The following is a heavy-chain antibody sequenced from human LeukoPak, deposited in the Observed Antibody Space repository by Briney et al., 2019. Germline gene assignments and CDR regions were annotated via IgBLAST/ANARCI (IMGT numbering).Heavy chain of an antibody. V-gene: IGHV3-23*01. J-gene: IGHJ4*02. CDR2: ISGSGGST. Sequence: PGGSLRLSCAASGFTFSSYGMSWVRQAPGKGLEWVSAISGSGGSTYYADSVKGRFTISRDNSKNTLYLQMNSLRAEDTAVYYCAKRGLEYSSSWYAYYFDYWGQGTLVTVSS. CDR3: AKRGLEYSSSWYAYYFDY. D-gene: IGHD6-13*01. CDR1: GFTFSSYG.